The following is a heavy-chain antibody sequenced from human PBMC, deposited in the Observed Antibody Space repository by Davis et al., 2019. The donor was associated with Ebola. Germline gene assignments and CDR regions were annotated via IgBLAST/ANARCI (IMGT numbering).Heavy chain of an antibody. J-gene: IGHJ6*04. CDR3: ARDRRQWLGTYYYYYGMDV. CDR1: GGTFSSYT. V-gene: IGHV1-69*04. CDR2: IIPILGIA. D-gene: IGHD6-19*01. Sequence: SVTVSCKASGGTFSSYTISWVRQAPGQGLEWMGRIIPILGIANYAQKFQGRVTITADKSTSTAYMELSSLRSEDTAVYYCARDRRQWLGTYYYYYGMDVWGKGTTVTVSS.